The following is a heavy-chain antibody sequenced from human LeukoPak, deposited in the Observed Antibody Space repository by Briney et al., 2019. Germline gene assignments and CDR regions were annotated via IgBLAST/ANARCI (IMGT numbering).Heavy chain of an antibody. CDR2: ISSSSSYI. J-gene: IGHJ4*02. CDR1: GFTFSSYS. D-gene: IGHD5-12*01. CDR3: ARVSLLRAWPSLDY. V-gene: IGHV3-21*01. Sequence: GGSLRLSCAASGFTFSSYSMNWVRQAPGKGLEWVSSISSSSSYIYYADSLKGRVTIARDNAKNSLYLQMNSLRAEDTAVYYCARVSLLRAWPSLDYWGQGTLVTVSS.